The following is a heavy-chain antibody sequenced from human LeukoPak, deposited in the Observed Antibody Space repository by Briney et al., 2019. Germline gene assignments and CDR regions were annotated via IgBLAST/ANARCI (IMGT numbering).Heavy chain of an antibody. CDR2: IYSGGGS. CDR1: GFTVSNNY. CDR3: GRDILYGSGSFDFDY. J-gene: IGHJ4*02. V-gene: IGHV3-66*01. Sequence: GGSLRLSCAASGFTVSNNYMSWVRQAPGKGLEWVSVIYSGGGSYYADSVKGRFIISRDSSKNTLYLQMNSLRAEDTAVYYCGRDILYGSGSFDFDYWGQGTLVTVSS. D-gene: IGHD3-10*01.